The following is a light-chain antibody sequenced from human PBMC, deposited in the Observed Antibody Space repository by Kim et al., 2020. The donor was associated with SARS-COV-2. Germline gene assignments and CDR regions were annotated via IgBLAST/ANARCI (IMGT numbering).Light chain of an antibody. Sequence: EVVVTQSPATLSVSPGESATLSCRASQSVGRNLAWYQQKPGQAPRLVISGASTRATGVPARFSGSGYGTEFTLTISSLQSEDFAVYYCQQYNNWPPLTFGPGTKVDIK. J-gene: IGKJ3*01. CDR3: QQYNNWPPLT. CDR1: QSVGRN. CDR2: GAS. V-gene: IGKV3-15*01.